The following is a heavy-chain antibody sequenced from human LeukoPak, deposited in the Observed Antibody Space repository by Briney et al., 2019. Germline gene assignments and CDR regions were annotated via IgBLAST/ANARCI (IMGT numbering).Heavy chain of an antibody. CDR2: IYYSGST. CDR1: GGSISSYY. Sequence: SETLSLTCTVSGGSISSYYWSWIRQPPGQGLEWIGYIYYSGSTNYNPSLKSRVTISVDTSKNQFSLKLSSVTAADTAVYYCARQELLPPYYYMDVWGKGTTVTVSS. J-gene: IGHJ6*03. CDR3: ARQELLPPYYYMDV. V-gene: IGHV4-59*01. D-gene: IGHD1-26*01.